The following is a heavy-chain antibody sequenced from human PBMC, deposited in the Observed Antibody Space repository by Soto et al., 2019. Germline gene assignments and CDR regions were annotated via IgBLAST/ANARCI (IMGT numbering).Heavy chain of an antibody. Sequence: SETLSLTCTVSGGSISSSSYYWGWIRQPPGKGLEWIGSIYYSGSTYYNPSLKSRVTISVDTSKNQFSLKLSSVTAADTAVYYCARRAWYGSGRFDPWGQGTLVTVSS. CDR3: ARRAWYGSGRFDP. CDR1: GGSISSSSYY. D-gene: IGHD3-10*01. CDR2: IYYSGST. J-gene: IGHJ5*02. V-gene: IGHV4-39*01.